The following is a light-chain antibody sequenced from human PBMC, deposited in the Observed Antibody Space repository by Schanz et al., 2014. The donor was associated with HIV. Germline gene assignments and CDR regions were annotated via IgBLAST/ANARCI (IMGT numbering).Light chain of an antibody. Sequence: EIVLTQSPGTLSLSPGERATLSCRASQNVRSNYLAWYQQKPGQAPRLLISGASTRATGIPARFSGSGSGTEFTLTISSLQSEDFAVYYCQHRSNWPLTFGGGTKVEIK. J-gene: IGKJ4*01. CDR2: GAS. V-gene: IGKV3D-20*02. CDR3: QHRSNWPLT. CDR1: QNVRSNY.